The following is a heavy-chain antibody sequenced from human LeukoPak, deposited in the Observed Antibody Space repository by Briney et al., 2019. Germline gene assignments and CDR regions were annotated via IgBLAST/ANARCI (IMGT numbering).Heavy chain of an antibody. J-gene: IGHJ4*02. CDR3: AIKTGTTFV. Sequence: SQTLSLTCTVSSGSISSGRYYWSWIRQPAGKGLEWIGRIYTSGSTNYNPSPKSRVTISVDTSKNQFSLRLSSVTAADTAVYYCAIKTGTTFVWGQGTLVTVSS. D-gene: IGHD1-7*01. V-gene: IGHV4-61*02. CDR2: IYTSGST. CDR1: SGSISSGRYY.